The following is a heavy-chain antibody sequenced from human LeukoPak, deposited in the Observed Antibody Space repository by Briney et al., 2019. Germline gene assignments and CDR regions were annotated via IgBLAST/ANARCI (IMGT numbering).Heavy chain of an antibody. Sequence: GESLKISCKVSRYSFPNYWIGWVRQMPGKRLEWLGILYPGDSDTRYSPSFQGQVTISADKSISAAYLQWSSLKASDTAMYYCASRLRERFASWGQGTLVTVSS. CDR3: ASRLRERFAS. CDR1: RYSFPNYW. J-gene: IGHJ4*02. V-gene: IGHV5-51*01. CDR2: LYPGDSDT. D-gene: IGHD5-12*01.